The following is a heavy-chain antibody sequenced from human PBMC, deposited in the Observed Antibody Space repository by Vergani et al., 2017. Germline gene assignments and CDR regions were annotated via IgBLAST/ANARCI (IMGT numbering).Heavy chain of an antibody. CDR2: IYSGDET. CDR1: GFTVSGNY. Sequence: ELQLVESGGGLVQPGGSLRLSCAASGFTVSGNYMTWVRQAPGKGLEWVSHIYSGDETYYADSVKGRVTISSDTSKNTLHLQINNLKVEDTAVYYCAGGNYYGSGTYVDPWGQGTLVTVSS. J-gene: IGHJ5*02. V-gene: IGHV3-66*02. CDR3: AGGNYYGSGTYVDP. D-gene: IGHD3-10*01.